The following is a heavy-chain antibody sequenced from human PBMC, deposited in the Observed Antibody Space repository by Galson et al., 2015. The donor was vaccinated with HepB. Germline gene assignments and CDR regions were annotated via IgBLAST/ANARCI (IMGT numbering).Heavy chain of an antibody. CDR1: GFTFSSYW. D-gene: IGHD6-19*01. V-gene: IGHV3-7*01. CDR3: ARDLRGGGWYVDY. J-gene: IGHJ4*02. CDR2: IKQDGSEK. Sequence: SLRLSCAASGFTFSSYWMSWVRQAPGKGLEWVANIKQDGSEKYYVDSVKGRFTISRDNAKNSLYLQMNSLRAEDTAVYYCARDLRGGGWYVDYWGQGTLVTVSS.